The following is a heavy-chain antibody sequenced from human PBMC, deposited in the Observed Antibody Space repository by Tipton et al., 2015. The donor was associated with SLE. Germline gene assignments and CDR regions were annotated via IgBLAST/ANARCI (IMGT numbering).Heavy chain of an antibody. J-gene: IGHJ3*02. CDR2: LSSDGSHT. V-gene: IGHV3-30*16. CDR3: VREKGPKDAFDI. Sequence: QLVQSGSDLRKPGASVTVSCKASGYTFTTYAINWVRQAPGQGLEWVAVLSSDGSHTNYAVSVKGRFTISRDNSENSLYLQMNSLRTEDTAVYYCVREKGPKDAFDIWGQGTIVTVSP. CDR1: GYTFTTYA.